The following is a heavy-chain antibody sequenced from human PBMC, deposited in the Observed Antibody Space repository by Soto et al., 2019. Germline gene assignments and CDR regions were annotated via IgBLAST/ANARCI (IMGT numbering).Heavy chain of an antibody. CDR2: ISWNSGSI. CDR1: GFTFDDYA. D-gene: IGHD3-10*01. V-gene: IGHV3-9*01. Sequence: EVQLVESGGGLVQPGRSLRLSCAASGFTFDDYAMHWVRQAPGKGLEWVSGISWNSGSIGYADSVKGRFTISRDKAKNSLYLQMNSVRAEDTALYYCAKDSYTSRGRGVMSDPWGQGTLVTVSS. J-gene: IGHJ5*02. CDR3: AKDSYTSRGRGVMSDP.